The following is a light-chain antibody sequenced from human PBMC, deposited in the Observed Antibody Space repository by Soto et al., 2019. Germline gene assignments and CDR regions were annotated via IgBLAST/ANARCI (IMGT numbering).Light chain of an antibody. J-gene: IGKJ1*01. CDR3: QQYGSSSWT. CDR1: QSVSSSY. Sequence: EIVLTQSPGTLSLSPGERATLSCRASQSVSSSYLVWYQQKPGQAPRLLIYGASSRASGIPDRFSGSGSGTGFTLTISRLEPEDFAVYYCQQYGSSSWTFGQGTKVEI. V-gene: IGKV3-20*01. CDR2: GAS.